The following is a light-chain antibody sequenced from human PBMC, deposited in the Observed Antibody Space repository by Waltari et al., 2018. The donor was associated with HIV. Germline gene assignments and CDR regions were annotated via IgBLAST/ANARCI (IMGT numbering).Light chain of an antibody. J-gene: IGLJ2*01. CDR2: DDS. CDR1: NIGSKS. Sequence: SYVLTQPPSVSVAPGQTARITCGGKNIGSKSVHWYQQKPGQAPVLVVYDDSGRPSVIPERFSGANSGNTATLTISRVEAGDEADYYCQVWDSSSDHVVFGGGTKLTVL. CDR3: QVWDSSSDHVV. V-gene: IGLV3-21*02.